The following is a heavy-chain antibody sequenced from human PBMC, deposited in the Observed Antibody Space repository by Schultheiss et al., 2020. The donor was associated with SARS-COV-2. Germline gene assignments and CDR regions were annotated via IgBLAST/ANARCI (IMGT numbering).Heavy chain of an antibody. V-gene: IGHV3-30*03. CDR1: GFTFSSYG. CDR2: ISYDGSNK. J-gene: IGHJ4*02. Sequence: GESLKISCAASGFTFSSYGMHWVRQAPGKGLEWVAVISYDGSNKYYADSVKGRFTISRDNSKNTLYLQMNSMRAEDTAVYYCARYSSSSLDYWGQGTLVTVSS. D-gene: IGHD6-6*01. CDR3: ARYSSSSLDY.